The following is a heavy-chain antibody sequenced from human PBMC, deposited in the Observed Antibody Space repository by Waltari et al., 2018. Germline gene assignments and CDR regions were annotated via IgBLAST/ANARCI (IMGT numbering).Heavy chain of an antibody. CDR2: INHSGST. V-gene: IGHV4-34*01. Sequence: QVQLQQWGAGLLKPSETLSLTCAVYGGSFSGYYWSWIRQPPGKGLEWIGEINHSGSTNYNPSLKRRVTISVDTSKNQFSLKLSSVTAADTAVYYCARGGALAQYYDSSGYYGRNAFDIWGQGTMVTVSS. D-gene: IGHD3-22*01. J-gene: IGHJ3*02. CDR1: GGSFSGYY. CDR3: ARGGALAQYYDSSGYYGRNAFDI.